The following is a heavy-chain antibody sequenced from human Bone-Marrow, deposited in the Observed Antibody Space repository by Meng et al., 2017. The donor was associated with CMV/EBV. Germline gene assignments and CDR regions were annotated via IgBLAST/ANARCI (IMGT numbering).Heavy chain of an antibody. V-gene: IGHV1-69*05. CDR2: IIPIFGTA. D-gene: IGHD1-1*01. CDR1: GYTFTSYY. CDR3: ALEEVVYYYYGMDV. Sequence: SVKVSCKASGYTFTSYYMHWVRQAPGQGLEWMGGIIPIFGTANYAQKFQGRVTITTDESTSTAYMELSSLRSEDTAVYYCALEEVVYYYYGMDVWGQGTTVTVSS. J-gene: IGHJ6*02.